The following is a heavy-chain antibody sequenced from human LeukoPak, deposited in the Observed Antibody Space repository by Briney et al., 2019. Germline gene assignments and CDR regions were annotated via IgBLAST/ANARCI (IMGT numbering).Heavy chain of an antibody. CDR1: GGSISSYY. CDR2: IYYSGST. CDR3: ARLSSGGTGGWFDP. D-gene: IGHD6-19*01. J-gene: IGHJ5*02. Sequence: SETLSLTCTVSGGSISSYYWSWIRQPPGKGLEWIGYIYYSGSTNYNPSLKSRVTISVDTSKNQFSLKQSSVTAADTAVYYCARLSSGGTGGWFDPWGQGTLVTVSS. V-gene: IGHV4-59*08.